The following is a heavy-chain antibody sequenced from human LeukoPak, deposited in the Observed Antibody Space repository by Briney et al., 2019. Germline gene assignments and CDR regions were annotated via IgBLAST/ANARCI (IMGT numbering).Heavy chain of an antibody. Sequence: SETLSLTCTVSGGSISTSYYYWGWIRQPPGKGLEWIGSIYYSGSTYYNPSLKSRVTISVDTSKSQFSLKLTSVTAADTAVYYCARRRYTSGYLDYWGQGTLVTVSS. D-gene: IGHD3-22*01. CDR1: GGSISTSYYY. J-gene: IGHJ4*02. V-gene: IGHV4-39*07. CDR3: ARRRYTSGYLDY. CDR2: IYYSGST.